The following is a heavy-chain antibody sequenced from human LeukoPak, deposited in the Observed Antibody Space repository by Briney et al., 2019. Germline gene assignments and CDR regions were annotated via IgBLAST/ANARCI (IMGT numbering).Heavy chain of an antibody. CDR3: ARGRWTSHTVGYYFDH. Sequence: ASVKVSCKASGYTFSNYAVLWVRQAPGQRLEWMGWINAGNGNTKYSQDFQGRVSITRDTSASTAYMELGSLRSEDMAVYYCARGRWTSHTVGYYFDHWGQGTLVTVSS. D-gene: IGHD2-8*02. CDR1: GYTFSNYA. J-gene: IGHJ4*02. CDR2: INAGNGNT. V-gene: IGHV1-3*03.